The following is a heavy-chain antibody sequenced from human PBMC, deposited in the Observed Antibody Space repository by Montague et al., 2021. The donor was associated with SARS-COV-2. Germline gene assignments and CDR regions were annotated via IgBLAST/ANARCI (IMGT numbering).Heavy chain of an antibody. CDR2: IYYRGST. V-gene: IGHV4-59*01. D-gene: IGHD2-8*01. CDR1: NGSITSYY. J-gene: IGHJ5*02. Sequence: SETLSLTCSVSNGSITSYYWSWIRQPPGKRLEWIGYIYYRGSTNYNPSLESRVTISVDTSKNQLSLKLRSMTAADTAVYYCARAGVNNGFDPWGQGTLVIVSS. CDR3: ARAGVNNGFDP.